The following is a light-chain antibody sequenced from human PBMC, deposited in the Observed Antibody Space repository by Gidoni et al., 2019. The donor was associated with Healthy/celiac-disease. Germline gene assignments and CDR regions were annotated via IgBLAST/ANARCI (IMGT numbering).Light chain of an antibody. Sequence: DIQMTQSPSSLSASVGDRVTITCRASQSISSYLNWYQQKPGKAPKLLIYAAASLQSGVPSRCSGSGSWTDFTLTISSRQPEDVATYYCQQRYSTPLYTFGQGTKLEIK. J-gene: IGKJ2*01. CDR2: AAA. CDR3: QQRYSTPLYT. CDR1: QSISSY. V-gene: IGKV1-39*01.